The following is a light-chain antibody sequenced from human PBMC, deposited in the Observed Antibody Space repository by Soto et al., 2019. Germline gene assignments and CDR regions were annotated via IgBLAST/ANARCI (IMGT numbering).Light chain of an antibody. J-gene: IGKJ2*01. CDR1: QSVSSN. CDR3: QQYNNWPYT. V-gene: IGKV3-15*01. Sequence: EIVMTQSPATLSVSPGERDTLSCRASQSVSSNLAWYQQKPGQAPRLLIYGASTRATGIPARFSGNGSGTEFTLTISSLQSEDVAVYYCQQYNNWPYTFGQGTKLEIK. CDR2: GAS.